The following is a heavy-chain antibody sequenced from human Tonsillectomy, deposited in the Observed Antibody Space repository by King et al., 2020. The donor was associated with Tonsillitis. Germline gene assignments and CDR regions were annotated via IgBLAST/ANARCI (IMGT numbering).Heavy chain of an antibody. V-gene: IGHV3-23*04. D-gene: IGHD3-10*01. CDR3: ATLSLGEFGCCDL. J-gene: IGHJ5*02. CDR1: GFTLSSYD. Sequence: VQLVESGGGLVQPGGSLRLSCAASGFTLSSYDMSWVRQAPGKGLEWVSAISCSGGSTYYADSVKGRFTIPRDNSKNTLYLQMNSLRAEDTALYYCATLSLGEFGCCDLWGQGTLVPVFS. CDR2: ISCSGGST.